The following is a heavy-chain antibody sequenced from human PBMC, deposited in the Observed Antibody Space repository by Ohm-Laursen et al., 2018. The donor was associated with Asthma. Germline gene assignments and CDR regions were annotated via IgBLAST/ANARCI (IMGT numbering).Heavy chain of an antibody. V-gene: IGHV3-7*01. CDR2: IKQDASEK. Sequence: SLRLSCTASGFTFSSNAMHWVRQAPGKGLEWVANIKQDASEKYYLDSVRGRFTTSRDNAENSVFLQMNSLRAEDTAIYYCVRDTRFAFHFWGQGTMVTVSS. J-gene: IGHJ3*01. CDR3: VRDTRFAFHF. CDR1: GFTFSSNA.